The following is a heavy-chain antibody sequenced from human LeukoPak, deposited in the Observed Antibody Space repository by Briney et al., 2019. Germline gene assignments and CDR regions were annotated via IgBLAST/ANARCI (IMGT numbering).Heavy chain of an antibody. Sequence: GTLSLTCIDSGGSISLYYWCWIPRPLGKGLGWIGYMFYSGSTNYNPYLESRVTISVDTSKNQFSLKLSSVTAADTAVYYCARELGYCSGGSCYGWFDPWGQGTLVTVSS. D-gene: IGHD2-15*01. V-gene: IGHV4-59*01. J-gene: IGHJ5*02. CDR3: ARELGYCSGGSCYGWFDP. CDR2: MFYSGST. CDR1: GGSISLYY.